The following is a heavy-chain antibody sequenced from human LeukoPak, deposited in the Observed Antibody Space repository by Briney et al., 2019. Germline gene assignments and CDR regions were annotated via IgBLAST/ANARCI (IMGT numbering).Heavy chain of an antibody. D-gene: IGHD2-15*01. CDR3: ARERIREIPSLDF. Sequence: KPSETLSLTCTVSGSSISSTFYSWTWIRQPAGQGLEFIGRFSISGSPNYNPSLKSRVNISMDTSKNQFSLRLTSVTAADTAIYFCARERIREIPSLDFWGQGTLVTVSS. CDR2: FSISGSP. V-gene: IGHV4-61*02. J-gene: IGHJ4*02. CDR1: GSSISSTFYS.